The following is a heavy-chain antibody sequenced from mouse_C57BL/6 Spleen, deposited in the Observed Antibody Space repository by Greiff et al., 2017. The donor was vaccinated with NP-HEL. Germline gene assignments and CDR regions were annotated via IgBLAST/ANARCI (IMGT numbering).Heavy chain of an antibody. CDR1: GYTFTSYW. Sequence: QVQLQQPGAELVKPGASVKMSCKASGYTFTSYWITWVKQRPGQGLEWTGGIYPGSGSTNYNEKFKSKATLTVDTSSSTAYMQLSSLTSEDSAVYYCARERDYYYGSSYYWGQGTTLTVSS. CDR2: IYPGSGST. V-gene: IGHV1-55*01. J-gene: IGHJ2*01. CDR3: ARERDYYYGSSYY. D-gene: IGHD1-1*01.